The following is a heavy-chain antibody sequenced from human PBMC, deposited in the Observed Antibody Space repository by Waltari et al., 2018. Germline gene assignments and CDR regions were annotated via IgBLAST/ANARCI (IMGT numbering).Heavy chain of an antibody. CDR2: INHSGST. D-gene: IGHD3-16*02. J-gene: IGHJ4*02. V-gene: IGHV4-34*01. CDR1: GGSFSDYY. CDR3: ARGRPLYDYVWGSSRQSTFDY. Sequence: QVQLQQWGAGLLKPSETLSLTCAVYGGSFSDYYWSWVRQPPGRGLEWIGEINHSGSTNTNPSPESRVTIPVDTSKSQFSLKLSSVTAADTAVYYCARGRPLYDYVWGSSRQSTFDYWGQGTLVTVSS.